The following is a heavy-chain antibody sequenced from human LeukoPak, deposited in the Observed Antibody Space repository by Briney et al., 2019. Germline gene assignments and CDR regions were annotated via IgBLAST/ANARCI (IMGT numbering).Heavy chain of an antibody. D-gene: IGHD3-3*02. CDR1: GFTFSSYS. Sequence: GGSLRLSCAASGFTFSSYSMSWVRQAPGKGLEWVSAISGSGTNTYYADSVKGRFTISRDNSKNTLDLQMNSLRAEDTAVYYCAKANGAIFGVAGYFDYWGQGTLVTVSS. J-gene: IGHJ4*02. V-gene: IGHV3-23*01. CDR2: ISGSGTNT. CDR3: AKANGAIFGVAGYFDY.